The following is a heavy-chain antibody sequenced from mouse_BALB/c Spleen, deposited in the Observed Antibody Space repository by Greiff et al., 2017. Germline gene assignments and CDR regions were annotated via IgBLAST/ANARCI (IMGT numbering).Heavy chain of an antibody. V-gene: IGHV5-12-1*01. D-gene: IGHD2-10*02. CDR3: ARPYGNHAMDY. J-gene: IGHJ4*01. Sequence: EVQLVESGGGLVKPGGSLKLSCAASGFAFSSYDMSWVRQTPEKRLEWVAYISSGGGSTYYPDTVKGRFTISRDNAKNTLYLQMSSLKSEDTAMYYCARPYGNHAMDYWGQGTSVTVSS. CDR2: ISSGGGST. CDR1: GFAFSSYD.